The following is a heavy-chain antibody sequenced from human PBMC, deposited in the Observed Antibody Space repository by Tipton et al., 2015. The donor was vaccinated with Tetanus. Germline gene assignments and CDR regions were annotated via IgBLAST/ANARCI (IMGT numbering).Heavy chain of an antibody. J-gene: IGHJ4*02. D-gene: IGHD3-10*01. CDR3: AKDDSLYYYGSGLYDY. Sequence: GSLRLSCAASGFTVSSNYMSWVRQAPGKGLEWVSVIYSGGSTYYADSVKGRFTISRDNSKNTLYLQMNSLRAEDTAVYYCAKDDSLYYYGSGLYDYWGQGTLVTVSS. CDR1: GFTVSSNY. V-gene: IGHV3-53*01. CDR2: IYSGGST.